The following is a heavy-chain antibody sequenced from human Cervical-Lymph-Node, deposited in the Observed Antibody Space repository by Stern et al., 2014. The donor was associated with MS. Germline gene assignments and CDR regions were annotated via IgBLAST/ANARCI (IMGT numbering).Heavy chain of an antibody. V-gene: IGHV2-5*02. CDR3: AHTRTDYYYGMDV. J-gene: IGHJ6*02. Sequence: ESGPTLVKPTQTLTLTCTFSGFSLSTSAVGVGWIRQPPGKALEWLALLFSDDDKRYRPSLKSMLTITNDPSHNPVGTTMTNMDPVDTATYYCAHTRTDYYYGMDVRGQGTTVTVS. CDR2: LFSDDDK. D-gene: IGHD1-1*01. CDR1: GFSLSTSAVG.